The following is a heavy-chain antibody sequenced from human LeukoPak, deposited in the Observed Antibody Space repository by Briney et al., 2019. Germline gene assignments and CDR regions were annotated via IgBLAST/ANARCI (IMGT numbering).Heavy chain of an antibody. V-gene: IGHV4-34*01. J-gene: IGHJ4*02. CDR2: ITHHGST. D-gene: IGHD4-17*01. Sequence: SETLSLTCAVYGVSFSNYYLSWVRQPPGKGLEWIGEITHHGSTNYNPSLKSRVTISVDTSENQFSLKLSSVAAADTAVYFCAPTFGDYSDFDSWGQGTLVTVSS. CDR3: APTFGDYSDFDS. CDR1: GVSFSNYY.